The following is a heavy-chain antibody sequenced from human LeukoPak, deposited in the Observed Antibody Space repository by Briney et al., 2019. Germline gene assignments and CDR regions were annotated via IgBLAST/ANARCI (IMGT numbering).Heavy chain of an antibody. J-gene: IGHJ4*02. CDR2: ISGSGTST. Sequence: PGGSLRLSCAASGFTFTSYAMTWVRQAPGKGLEGVSAISGSGTSTYYAVSVKGRFSISRDNSKNTLYLQMNSLRAEDTAVYYCTKDKVSRGYFDYWGQGTLVTVSS. CDR1: GFTFTSYA. D-gene: IGHD1-26*01. CDR3: TKDKVSRGYFDY. V-gene: IGHV3-23*01.